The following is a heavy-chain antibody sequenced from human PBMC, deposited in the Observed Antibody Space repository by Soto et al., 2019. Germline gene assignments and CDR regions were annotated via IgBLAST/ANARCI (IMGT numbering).Heavy chain of an antibody. J-gene: IGHJ4*02. CDR2: ISGSGGRT. V-gene: IGHV3-23*01. Sequence: EVQLLESGGGLVQPGGSLRLSCAASGFIFSNYAMTWVRQAPGKGLEWVSAISGSGGRTYYADYVKGLFTISRDNSKSTLYLQMNSLSAEDTAVYYCAKSSTVGQWLGGIDYWGQGTLVTVSS. CDR1: GFIFSNYA. D-gene: IGHD6-19*01. CDR3: AKSSTVGQWLGGIDY.